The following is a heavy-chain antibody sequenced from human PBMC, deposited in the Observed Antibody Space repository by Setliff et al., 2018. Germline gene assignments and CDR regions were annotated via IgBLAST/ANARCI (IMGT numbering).Heavy chain of an antibody. CDR2: IKKDGSEK. D-gene: IGHD5-12*01. Sequence: PGESLKISCAASGFTFSRYWMTWVRQAPGKGLEWVANIKKDGSEKYYVDSVKGRFTISRDNAKNSLYLQMNSLRAEDTAVYYCARGLRTYYFDYWGQGTLVTVSS. CDR3: ARGLRTYYFDY. CDR1: GFTFSRYW. J-gene: IGHJ4*02. V-gene: IGHV3-7*01.